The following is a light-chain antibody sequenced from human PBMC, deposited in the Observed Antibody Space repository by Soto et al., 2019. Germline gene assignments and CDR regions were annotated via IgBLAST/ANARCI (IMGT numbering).Light chain of an antibody. CDR2: GAS. J-gene: IGKJ1*01. CDR3: QQYNNWPRA. Sequence: EIVMTQSPATLSVSPGERATLSGRASQSVSSNLAWYQQKHGQAPRILIYGASTRDTGIPARFSGSGSGTEFTLTISRLQSEDVSVNDCQQYNNWPRAFGQGTEVDIK. CDR1: QSVSSN. V-gene: IGKV3-15*01.